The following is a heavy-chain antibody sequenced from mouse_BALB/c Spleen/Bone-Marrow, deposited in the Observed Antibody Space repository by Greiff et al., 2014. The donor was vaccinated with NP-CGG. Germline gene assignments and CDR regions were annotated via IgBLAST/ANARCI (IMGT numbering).Heavy chain of an antibody. Sequence: QVQLQQSGPGLVAPSQNLSITCTVSGFSLTNYGVHWVRQPPGKGLEWLGVIWADGSTNYNSALMSRPSISKDNSKSQVFFKMNSLQTDDTAMYYCARITTATGAMDYWGQGTSVTVSS. CDR1: GFSLTNYG. D-gene: IGHD1-2*01. V-gene: IGHV2-9*02. CDR2: IWADGST. CDR3: ARITTATGAMDY. J-gene: IGHJ4*01.